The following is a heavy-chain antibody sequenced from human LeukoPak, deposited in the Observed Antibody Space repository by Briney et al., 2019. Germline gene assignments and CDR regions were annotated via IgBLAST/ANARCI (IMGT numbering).Heavy chain of an antibody. Sequence: SQTLSLTCTVSGGSISSGGYYWSWIRQPAGKGLEWIGRIYTSGSTNYNPSLKSRVTISVDTSKNQFSLKLSSVTAADTAVYYCAREGCSTSCYYYYYYYMDVWGKGTTVTVSS. D-gene: IGHD2-2*01. CDR2: IYTSGST. CDR3: AREGCSTSCYYYYYYYMDV. J-gene: IGHJ6*03. V-gene: IGHV4-61*02. CDR1: GGSISSGGYY.